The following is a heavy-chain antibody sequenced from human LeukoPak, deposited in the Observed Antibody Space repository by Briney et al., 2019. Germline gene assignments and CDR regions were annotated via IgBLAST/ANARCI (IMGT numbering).Heavy chain of an antibody. V-gene: IGHV3-23*01. CDR3: AKAPVTTCSGAYCYPFDY. D-gene: IGHD2-21*01. CDR2: ISVSGNT. J-gene: IGHJ4*02. Sequence: GGSLRLSCAASGFTLSSYAMSWVRQAPGKGLEWVSAISVSGNTYHADSVKGRFTISRDSFKNTLYLQMKRMRAEDAAVYYCAKAPVTTCSGAYCYPFDYWGQGTLVTVSS. CDR1: GFTLSSYA.